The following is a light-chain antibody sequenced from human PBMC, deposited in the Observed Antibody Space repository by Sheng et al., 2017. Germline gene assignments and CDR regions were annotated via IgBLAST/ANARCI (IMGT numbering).Light chain of an antibody. CDR2: AGS. Sequence: QSALTQPASVSGSPGQSISISCTGTISDVGSYNLVSWYQQLPDKAPKLIIYAGSERPSGVSNRFSGSKSGTTASLTISGLQAEDEADYYCCSYAGNNRRVFGTGTKVTVL. CDR1: ISDVGSYNL. J-gene: IGLJ1*01. CDR3: CSYAGNNRRV. V-gene: IGLV2-23*01.